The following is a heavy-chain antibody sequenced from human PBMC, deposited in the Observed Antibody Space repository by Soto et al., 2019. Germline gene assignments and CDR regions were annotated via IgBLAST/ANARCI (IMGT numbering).Heavy chain of an antibody. CDR1: GGSISSYY. CDR2: IYYSGST. J-gene: IGHJ4*02. Sequence: SETLSLTCTVSGGSISSYYWSWTRQPPWKGLEWIGYIYYSGSTNYNPSLKSRVTISVDTSKNQFSLKLSSVTAADTAVYYCARTLAYCGGDCHRPLYYFDYWGQGTLVTISS. V-gene: IGHV4-59*08. D-gene: IGHD2-21*02. CDR3: ARTLAYCGGDCHRPLYYFDY.